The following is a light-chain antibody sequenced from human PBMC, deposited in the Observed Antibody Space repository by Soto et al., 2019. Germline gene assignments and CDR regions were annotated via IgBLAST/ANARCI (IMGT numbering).Light chain of an antibody. CDR1: QDIAIY. CDR3: QQYNNWPHT. V-gene: IGKV1-9*01. CDR2: AAS. Sequence: IQLTQSPSSLSASVGDRVTITCRASQDIAIYLAWYQQKPGEAPKLLIYAASTLYGGVPSRFSGSGSGTEFTLTINSLQSEDFAVYYCQQYNNWPHTFGQGTKVDIK. J-gene: IGKJ2*01.